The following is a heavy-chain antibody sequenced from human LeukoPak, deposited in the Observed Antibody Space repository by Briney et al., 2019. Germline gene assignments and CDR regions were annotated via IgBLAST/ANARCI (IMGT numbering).Heavy chain of an antibody. CDR3: AKTPLGCCVNGICYTGLLGWFDP. CDR2: ISASGDTT. J-gene: IGHJ5*02. Sequence: PGGSLRLSCAASGFTFSGSGMSWARQAPGKGLEWVSVISASGDTTYYADSVKGRFTISRDNSKNTLYLQMNSLGAEDTAVYFCAKTPLGCCVNGICYTGLLGWFDPWGRGTLVTVSS. D-gene: IGHD2-8*01. CDR1: GFTFSGSG. V-gene: IGHV3-23*01.